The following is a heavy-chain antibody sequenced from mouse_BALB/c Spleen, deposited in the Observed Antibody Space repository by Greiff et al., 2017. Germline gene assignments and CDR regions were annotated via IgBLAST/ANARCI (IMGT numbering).Heavy chain of an antibody. J-gene: IGHJ3*01. V-gene: IGHV1S81*02. D-gene: IGHD1-1*01. Sequence: VKLMESGAELVKPGASVKLSCKASGYTFTSYYMYWVKQRPGQGLEWIGEINPSNGGTNFNEKFKSKATLTVDKSSSTAYMQLSSLTSEDSAVYYCTRRYYGSSFAWFAYWGQGTLVTVSA. CDR3: TRRYYGSSFAWFAY. CDR2: INPSNGGT. CDR1: GYTFTSYY.